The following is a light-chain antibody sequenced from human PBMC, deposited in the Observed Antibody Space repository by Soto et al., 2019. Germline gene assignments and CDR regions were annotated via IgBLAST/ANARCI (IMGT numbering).Light chain of an antibody. CDR1: QSISSY. J-gene: IGKJ5*01. CDR2: AAS. Sequence: DIQMTQSPSSLSASVGDRVTITCRASQSISSYLNWYQQKPGKAPKLLIYAASSLQSGVPSRFSGGGSGTDFTLIISRLQPEDFATYYCQQSFSTPITFGQGTRLEIK. CDR3: QQSFSTPIT. V-gene: IGKV1-39*01.